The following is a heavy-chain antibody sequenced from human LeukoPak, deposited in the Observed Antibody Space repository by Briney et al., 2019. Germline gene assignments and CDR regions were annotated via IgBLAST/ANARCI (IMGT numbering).Heavy chain of an antibody. CDR1: GFTFSSYW. Sequence: PGGSLRLSCAASGFTFSSYWMHWVRQAPGKGLVWVSRINTDGSSTSYADSVKGRFTTSRDNAKNTLYLQMNSLRAEDTAVYYCARGIVGATTLYWYFDLWGRGTLVTVSS. J-gene: IGHJ2*01. V-gene: IGHV3-74*01. CDR3: ARGIVGATTLYWYFDL. CDR2: INTDGSST. D-gene: IGHD1-26*01.